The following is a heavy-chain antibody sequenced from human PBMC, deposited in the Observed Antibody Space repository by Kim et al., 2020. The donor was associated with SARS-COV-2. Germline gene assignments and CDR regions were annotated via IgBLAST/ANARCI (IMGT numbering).Heavy chain of an antibody. CDR2: IKQDGSEK. Sequence: GGSLRLSCAASGFTFNNYWMSWVRQAPGKGLEWVANIKQDGSEKYYVDSVKGRFTISRDNAKNSLYLQMNSLRAEDTAVYYCIRGGYSFAHWGQGTLVTVSS. CDR1: GFTFNNYW. V-gene: IGHV3-7*03. J-gene: IGHJ4*02. CDR3: IRGGYSFAH.